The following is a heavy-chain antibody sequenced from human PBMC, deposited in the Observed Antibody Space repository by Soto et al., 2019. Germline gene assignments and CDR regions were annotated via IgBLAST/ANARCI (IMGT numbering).Heavy chain of an antibody. Sequence: SQTLSLTCAISGDSVPSNSATWHWIRQSPSRGLEWLGRTFYRSKWYNDYALSVKSRITINPDTSKNQFSLHLNSVTPEDTAVYYCARLIVVPYNFDSWGQGTLVTVS. J-gene: IGHJ4*02. CDR2: TFYRSKWYN. D-gene: IGHD3-22*01. CDR1: GDSVPSNSAT. CDR3: ARLIVVPYNFDS. V-gene: IGHV6-1*01.